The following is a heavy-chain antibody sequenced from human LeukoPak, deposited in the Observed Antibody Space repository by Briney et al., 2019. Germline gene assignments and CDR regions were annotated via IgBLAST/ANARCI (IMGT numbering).Heavy chain of an antibody. CDR3: VKVNRITIFGVAPGAFDY. V-gene: IGHV3-23*01. CDR2: ISGSGGST. D-gene: IGHD3-3*01. CDR1: GFTFSSYG. J-gene: IGHJ4*02. Sequence: GGSLRLSCAASGFTFSSYGMSWVRQAPGKGLEWVSAISGSGGSTYYADSVKGRFTISRDSSKNTLYLQMNSLRAEDTAVYYCVKVNRITIFGVAPGAFDYWGQGTLVTVSS.